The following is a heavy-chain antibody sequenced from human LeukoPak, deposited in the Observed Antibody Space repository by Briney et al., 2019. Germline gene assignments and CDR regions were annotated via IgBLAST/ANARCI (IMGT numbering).Heavy chain of an antibody. CDR1: GFTFYDYA. Sequence: PGRSLRLSCAASGFTFYDYAMNGVRQAPGRGREGVSGISWNSGSIGYADSVKGRFTISRDNAKNSLSLQMSSLRAEDTALYYCAKCGASVAGRFDYWGQGTLVTVSS. V-gene: IGHV3-9*01. J-gene: IGHJ4*02. D-gene: IGHD6-19*01. CDR3: AKCGASVAGRFDY. CDR2: ISWNSGSI.